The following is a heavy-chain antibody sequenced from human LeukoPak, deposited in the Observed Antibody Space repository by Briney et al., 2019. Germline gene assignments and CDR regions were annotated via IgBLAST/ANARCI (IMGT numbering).Heavy chain of an antibody. CDR2: IIPIFGTA. D-gene: IGHD3-22*01. V-gene: IGHV1-69*06. J-gene: IGHJ4*02. Sequence: GASVKVSCKASGGTFSSYTISWVRQAPGQGLEWMGGIIPIFGTANYAQKFQGRVTITADKSTTTAYMELSSLRFEDTAVYYCARDRGYYYDSNGYSLDYWGQGTLVTVSS. CDR1: GGTFSSYT. CDR3: ARDRGYYYDSNGYSLDY.